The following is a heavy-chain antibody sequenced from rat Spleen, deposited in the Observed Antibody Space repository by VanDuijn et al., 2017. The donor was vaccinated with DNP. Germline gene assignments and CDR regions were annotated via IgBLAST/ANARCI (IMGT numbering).Heavy chain of an antibody. Sequence: EVQLVESGGDLVQPGRSLKVSCVVSGFTFNNYWMTWIRQVPGKGLEWVASITTSGDSIYSPDSVKGRFTISRDNAKSTLYLQMDSLRSEDTATYYCATQYYYDGSYYYALDAWGQGTSVTVSS. J-gene: IGHJ4*01. CDR2: ITTSGDSI. V-gene: IGHV5-31*01. CDR1: GFTFNNYW. CDR3: ATQYYYDGSYYYALDA. D-gene: IGHD1-12*02.